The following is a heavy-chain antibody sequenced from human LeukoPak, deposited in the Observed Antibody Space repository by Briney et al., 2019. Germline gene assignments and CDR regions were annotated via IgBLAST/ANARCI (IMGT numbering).Heavy chain of an antibody. CDR3: ARGTPSTYYDFWSGYYNKGNYYYYGMDV. CDR1: GFTSSSYG. D-gene: IGHD3-3*01. J-gene: IGHJ6*02. Sequence: GGSLRLSCAASGFTSSSYGMHWVRQAPGKGLEWVAVIWYDGSNKYYADSVKGRFTISRDNSKNTLYLQMNSLRAEDTAVYYCARGTPSTYYDFWSGYYNKGNYYYYGMDVWGQGTTVTVPS. V-gene: IGHV3-33*01. CDR2: IWYDGSNK.